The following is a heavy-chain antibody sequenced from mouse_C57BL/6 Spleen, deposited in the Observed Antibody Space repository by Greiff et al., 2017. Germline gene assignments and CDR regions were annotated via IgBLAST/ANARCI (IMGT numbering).Heavy chain of an antibody. V-gene: IGHV1-80*01. CDR2: IYPGDGDT. Sequence: VKLMESGAELVKPGASVKISCKASGYAFSSYWMNWVKQRPGKGLEWIGQIYPGDGDTNYNGKFKGKATLTADKSSSTAYMQLSSLTSEDSAVYFCARWEGYLMDYWGQGTSVTVSS. CDR1: GYAFSSYW. D-gene: IGHD2-2*01. J-gene: IGHJ4*01. CDR3: ARWEGYLMDY.